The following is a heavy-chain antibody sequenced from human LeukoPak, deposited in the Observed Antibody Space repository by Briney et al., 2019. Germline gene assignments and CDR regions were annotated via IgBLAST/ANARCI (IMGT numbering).Heavy chain of an antibody. CDR3: AKDQFGYGDCVGSFDY. J-gene: IGHJ4*02. D-gene: IGHD4-17*01. V-gene: IGHV3-30*18. CDR2: ISYDGSNK. Sequence: PGGSLRLSCAASGFTFSSYGMHWVRQAPGKGLEWVAVISYDGSNKYYADSVKGRFTISRDNSKNTLYLQMNSLRAEDTAVYYCAKDQFGYGDCVGSFDYWGQGTLVTVSS. CDR1: GFTFSSYG.